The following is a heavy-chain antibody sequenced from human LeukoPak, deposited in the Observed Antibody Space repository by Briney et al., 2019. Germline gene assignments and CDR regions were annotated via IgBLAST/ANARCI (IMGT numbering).Heavy chain of an antibody. CDR3: AKTKITLILVANPLSGAFDM. Sequence: GGSLRLSCAASGFTFSSYGMHWVRQAPGKGLEWVAVIWYDGSNKYYADSVKGRFTISRDNSKNTLYLEMNSLRVDDTAVYYCAKTKITLILVANPLSGAFDMWGQGTLVTVSS. V-gene: IGHV3-33*06. CDR2: IWYDGSNK. CDR1: GFTFSSYG. J-gene: IGHJ3*02. D-gene: IGHD3-22*01.